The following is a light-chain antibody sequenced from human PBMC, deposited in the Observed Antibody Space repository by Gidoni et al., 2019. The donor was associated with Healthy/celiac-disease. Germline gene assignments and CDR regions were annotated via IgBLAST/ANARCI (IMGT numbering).Light chain of an antibody. J-gene: IGLJ1*01. Sequence: SYELTQPPSVSVYPGQTASITCSGDKLGDKYSCWYQQKQGQAPVLVIYQDSKRPSGIPERFSGSNCGNTATLTISGTQAMDEAYYYCQAWDSSTATDVFGTGTKVTVL. V-gene: IGLV3-1*01. CDR2: QDS. CDR3: QAWDSSTATDV. CDR1: KLGDKY.